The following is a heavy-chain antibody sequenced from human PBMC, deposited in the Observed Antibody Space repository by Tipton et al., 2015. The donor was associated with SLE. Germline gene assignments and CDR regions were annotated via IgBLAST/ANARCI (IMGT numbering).Heavy chain of an antibody. J-gene: IGHJ3*02. D-gene: IGHD2-15*01. CDR2: IHTSGTT. CDR3: ARAEGSWDAFDI. Sequence: TLSLTCTVSGDSISSGNFYWTWIRQPAGKGLEWIGRIHTSGTTYYNPSLKSRVTLSVDKSKNQFSLKLSSVTAADTAVYYCARAEGSWDAFDIWGQGTMVTVSS. V-gene: IGHV4-61*02. CDR1: GDSISSGNFY.